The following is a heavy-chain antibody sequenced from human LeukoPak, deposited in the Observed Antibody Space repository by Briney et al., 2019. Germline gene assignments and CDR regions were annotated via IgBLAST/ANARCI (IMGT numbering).Heavy chain of an antibody. CDR3: AKGGTSSWYFVFDY. D-gene: IGHD6-13*01. CDR2: ISGSGGNA. J-gene: IGHJ4*02. Sequence: PGGSLRLSCAASGFTFRSYAMTWFRQAPGKGLEWVSVISGSGGNAYYADSVKGRFTISRDNFKNTLYLQMNSLTAEDTAIYYCAKGGTSSWYFVFDYWGQGVLVTVSS. V-gene: IGHV3-23*01. CDR1: GFTFRSYA.